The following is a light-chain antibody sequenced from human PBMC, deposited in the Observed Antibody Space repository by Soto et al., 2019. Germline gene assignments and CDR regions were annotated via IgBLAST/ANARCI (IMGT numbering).Light chain of an antibody. CDR2: EVS. CDR1: SSDVGEENY. V-gene: IGLV2-8*01. Sequence: QSALTQPPSASGSPGQSVTITCSGTSSDVGEENYVSWYQQHPGKVPKLILYEVSKRPSGVPDRFSGSKSGNTASLTVSGLQAEDEADYYCTSYGGRDNLMFGGGTKVTVL. CDR3: TSYGGRDNLM. J-gene: IGLJ3*02.